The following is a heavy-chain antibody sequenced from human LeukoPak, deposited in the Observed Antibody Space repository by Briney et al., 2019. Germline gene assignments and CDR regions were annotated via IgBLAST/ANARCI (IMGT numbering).Heavy chain of an antibody. CDR2: IIPIFGTA. D-gene: IGHD4-11*01. V-gene: IGHV1-69*06. CDR3: ARDPSTVTTLYYFDY. CDR1: GGTFSSYA. J-gene: IGHJ4*02. Sequence: ASVKVSCKASGGTFSSYAISWVRQAPGQGLEWMGGIIPIFGTANYAQKFQGRVTITADKSTSTAYMELSSLRSEDTAVYYCARDPSTVTTLYYFDYWGQGTLVTVSS.